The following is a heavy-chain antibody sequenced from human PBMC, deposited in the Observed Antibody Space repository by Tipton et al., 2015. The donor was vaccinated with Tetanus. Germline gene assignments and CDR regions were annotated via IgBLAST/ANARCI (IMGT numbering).Heavy chain of an antibody. Sequence: TLSLTCAVYGGSFSTYYWSWIRQPPGRGLEWIGEINHSGGTNYNPSLKSRVTISVDTSKNQFSLKLSSVTAADTAVYYCARKRGSYSSSSVGYFDYWGQGTLVTVSS. CDR3: ARKRGSYSSSSVGYFDY. CDR1: GGSFSTYY. V-gene: IGHV4-34*01. CDR2: INHSGGT. D-gene: IGHD6-6*01. J-gene: IGHJ4*02.